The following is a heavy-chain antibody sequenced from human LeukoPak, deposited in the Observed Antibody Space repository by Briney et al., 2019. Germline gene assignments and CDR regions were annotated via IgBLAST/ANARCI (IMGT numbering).Heavy chain of an antibody. J-gene: IGHJ3*02. Sequence: SETLSLTCTVSGGSISSGSYYWSWIRQPAGKGLEWIGRISTSGTSNYNPSLNSRVTISLDTSKNQFSLRLSSVTAADTAVYYCARDMYYNPVRFDTWGQGAMVTVSS. CDR3: ARDMYYNPVRFDT. CDR2: ISTSGTS. D-gene: IGHD3-10*01. CDR1: GGSISSGSYY. V-gene: IGHV4-61*02.